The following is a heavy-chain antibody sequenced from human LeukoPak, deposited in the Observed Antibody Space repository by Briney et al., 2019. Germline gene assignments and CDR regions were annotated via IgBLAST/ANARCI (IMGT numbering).Heavy chain of an antibody. CDR3: ARGRQLWYDY. J-gene: IGHJ4*02. Sequence: SETLSLTCAVYGGSFSGYYWSWIRQPPGEGLEWIGEINHSGSTNYNPSLKSRVTISVDTSKNQFSLKLSSVTAADTAVYYCARGRQLWYDYWGQGTLVTVSS. D-gene: IGHD5-18*01. CDR2: INHSGST. CDR1: GGSFSGYY. V-gene: IGHV4-34*01.